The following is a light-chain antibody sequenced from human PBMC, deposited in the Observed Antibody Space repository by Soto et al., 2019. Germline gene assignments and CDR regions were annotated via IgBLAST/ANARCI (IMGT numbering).Light chain of an antibody. CDR3: SSYAGSNTVV. V-gene: IGLV2-8*01. J-gene: IGLJ2*01. CDR1: SSDVAYYNY. Sequence: QSALTQPPSASGSPGQSVTISCTGTSSDVAYYNYVSWYQQHPGKAPKLMIYEVSKRPSGVPDRFSGSKSGNTASLTVSGLQAEDEADFYCSSYAGSNTVVFGGGTKLTVL. CDR2: EVS.